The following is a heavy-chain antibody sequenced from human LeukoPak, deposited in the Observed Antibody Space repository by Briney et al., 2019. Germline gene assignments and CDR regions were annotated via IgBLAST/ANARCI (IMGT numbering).Heavy chain of an antibody. J-gene: IGHJ4*02. V-gene: IGHV7-4-1*02. Sequence: ASVKVSCKASGYTFTRYAMNWLRQAPGQGLEWMGWINPNTGNPTYAQGFTGRFVFSLDTSVSTAYLQISSLKAEDTAVYYCARGGYSSSWYSGVYFDYWGQGTLVTVSS. CDR2: INPNTGNP. CDR3: ARGGYSSSWYSGVYFDY. CDR1: GYTFTRYA. D-gene: IGHD6-13*01.